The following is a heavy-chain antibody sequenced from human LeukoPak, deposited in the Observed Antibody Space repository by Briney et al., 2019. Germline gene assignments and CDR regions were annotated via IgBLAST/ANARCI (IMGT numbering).Heavy chain of an antibody. V-gene: IGHV4-39*02. J-gene: IGHJ3*02. D-gene: IGHD2-2*02. Sequence: SETLSLTCTVSGGSISSSSYYWGWIRQPPGKGLEWIGSIYYSGSTYYNPSLKSRVTISVDTSKNQFSLKLSSVTAADTAVYYCARDRRYCSSSSCYTAHDAFDIWGQGTMVTVSS. CDR2: IYYSGST. CDR1: GGSISSSSYY. CDR3: ARDRRYCSSSSCYTAHDAFDI.